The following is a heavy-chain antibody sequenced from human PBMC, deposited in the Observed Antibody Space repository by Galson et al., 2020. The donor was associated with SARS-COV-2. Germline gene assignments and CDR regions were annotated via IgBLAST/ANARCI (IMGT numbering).Heavy chain of an antibody. J-gene: IGHJ6*02. D-gene: IGHD3-22*01. CDR2: INHSGNT. Sequence: SETLSLTCAASGGPINSSNWWNWVRQPPGKRLEWIGEINHSGNTSYNPSLKSRVTISVDKSKNLFSLKLSAVTAADTAVYYCTKIPYYHHTSGDPYYSVGMDVWGQGTTVIVSS. CDR1: GGPINSSNW. CDR3: TKIPYYHHTSGDPYYSVGMDV. V-gene: IGHV4-4*02.